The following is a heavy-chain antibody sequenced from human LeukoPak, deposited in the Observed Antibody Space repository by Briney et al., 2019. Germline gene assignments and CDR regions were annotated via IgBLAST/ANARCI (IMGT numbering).Heavy chain of an antibody. D-gene: IGHD3-10*01. V-gene: IGHV3-23*01. CDR1: GFTFSSYA. Sequence: GGSLRLSFAASGFTFSSYAMSWVRQAPGKGLEWVSAISGSGGNTYYADSVKGRFTVSRDNSKNTLYLQMNSLRAEDTAVYYCARYDGGSGPLDYWGQGTLVTVSS. J-gene: IGHJ4*02. CDR2: ISGSGGNT. CDR3: ARYDGGSGPLDY.